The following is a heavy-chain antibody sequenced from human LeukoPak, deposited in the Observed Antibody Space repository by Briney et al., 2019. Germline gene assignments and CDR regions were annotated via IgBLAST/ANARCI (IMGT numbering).Heavy chain of an antibody. D-gene: IGHD2-2*01. J-gene: IGHJ2*01. Sequence: PSETLSLTCTVSGGSISSYYWSWIRQPAGKGLEWIGRIYFSGSTNSNPSLKSRVTIAVDTLKNQFSLKMSSVTAADTAVYYCARDRRGTPAANYWYFDLWGRGTLVTVSS. V-gene: IGHV4-4*07. CDR1: GGSISSYY. CDR2: IYFSGST. CDR3: ARDRRGTPAANYWYFDL.